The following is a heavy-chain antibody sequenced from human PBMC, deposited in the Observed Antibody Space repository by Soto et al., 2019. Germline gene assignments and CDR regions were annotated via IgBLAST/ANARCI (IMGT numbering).Heavy chain of an antibody. CDR2: ISSSGSTI. Sequence: VQLVESGGGLVQPGGSLRLSCAASGFTFSDHYMSWIRQAPGKGLEWVSYISSSGSTIYYADSVKGRFTISRDNAKNSLYLQMNSLRAEDTAVYYCARDRIDYGGNSRGWYFDLWGRGTLVTVSS. CDR3: ARDRIDYGGNSRGWYFDL. D-gene: IGHD4-17*01. V-gene: IGHV3-11*01. CDR1: GFTFSDHY. J-gene: IGHJ2*01.